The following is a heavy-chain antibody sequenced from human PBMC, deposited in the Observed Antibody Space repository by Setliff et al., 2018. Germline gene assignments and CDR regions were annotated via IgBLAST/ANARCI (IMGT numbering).Heavy chain of an antibody. CDR3: ARECYSISWYGDYYYFYGMDV. CDR1: GYTFTSYD. V-gene: IGHV1-8*02. J-gene: IGHJ6*02. D-gene: IGHD6-13*01. Sequence: ASVKVSCKASGYTFTSYDINWVRQATGQGLEWMGWMNPNSGNTGYAQKFQGRVTMTRNTSISTAYMELSSLRSEDTAVYYCARECYSISWYGDYYYFYGMDVWGQGTTVTVSS. CDR2: MNPNSGNT.